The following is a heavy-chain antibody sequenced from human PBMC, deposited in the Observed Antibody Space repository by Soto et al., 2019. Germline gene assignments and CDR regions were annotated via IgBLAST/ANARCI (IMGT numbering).Heavy chain of an antibody. CDR1: GFTISNNA. V-gene: IGHV3-30-3*01. Sequence: QMQLVDSGGGVVQLGRSLRLSCAASGFTISNNAMDWVRQAPGKGLEWVAVISYDGSNKYIAESVKGRFTISRDNSKNTLFLQMNSLRAEDTAVYYCARATTTSAFSAMDVWGQGTTVTVSS. CDR3: ARATTTSAFSAMDV. D-gene: IGHD1-1*01. CDR2: ISYDGSNK. J-gene: IGHJ6*02.